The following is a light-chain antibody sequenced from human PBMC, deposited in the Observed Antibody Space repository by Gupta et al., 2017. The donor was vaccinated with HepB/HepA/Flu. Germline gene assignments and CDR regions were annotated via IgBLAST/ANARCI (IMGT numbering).Light chain of an antibody. CDR1: SSNIGAGYD. V-gene: IGLV1-40*01. Sequence: QSVLTQPPSVSGAPGQRVTIACTGRSSNIGAGYDVHWYQQLPGTAPKLLMYGNNNRPSGVPDRFSGSKSGTSASLAITGLQTEDEADYYCQSYDSSLRGWVFGGGTKLTVL. CDR3: QSYDSSLRGWV. J-gene: IGLJ2*01. CDR2: GNN.